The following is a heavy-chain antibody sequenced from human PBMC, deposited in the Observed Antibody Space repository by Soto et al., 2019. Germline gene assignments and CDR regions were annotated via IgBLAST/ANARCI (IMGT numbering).Heavy chain of an antibody. CDR1: GFTFSSYS. V-gene: IGHV3-48*02. CDR3: VSVRHFWCGYYASSYYYYGMDV. CDR2: ISSSSSTI. D-gene: IGHD3-3*01. J-gene: IGHJ6*02. Sequence: EVQLAESGGGLVQPGGSLRLSCAASGFTFSSYSMNWVRQAPGKGLEWVSYISSSSSTIYYADSVKGRFTISRDNAKNSLYLQMNSLRDEDTAVYYSVSVRHFWCGYYASSYYYYGMDVWGQGTTVTVSS.